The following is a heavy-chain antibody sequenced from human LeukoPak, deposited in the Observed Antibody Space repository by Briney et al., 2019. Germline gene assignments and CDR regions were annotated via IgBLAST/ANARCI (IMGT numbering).Heavy chain of an antibody. V-gene: IGHV3-33*01. CDR3: ARDSYGMDV. CDR1: GFTFSGYG. J-gene: IGHJ6*02. CDR2: IWYDGSNK. Sequence: GRSLRLSCAASGFTFSGYGMHWVRQAPGKGMEWVAVIWYDGSNKYYADSVKGRFTISRDNSKNTLYLQMNSLRAEDTAVYYCARDSYGMDVWGQGTTVTVSS.